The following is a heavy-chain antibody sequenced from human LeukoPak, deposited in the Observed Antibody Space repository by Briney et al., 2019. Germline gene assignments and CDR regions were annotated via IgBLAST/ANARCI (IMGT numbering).Heavy chain of an antibody. Sequence: SETLSLPCAVSGYSISSGYYWGWIRQPPGKGLERIGNIYHSGNSYYNPSLKSRVTISVDTSKNQFSLKLSSVTAADTAVYSCGRVLWFGGYYFDLWGQGTLVTVSS. V-gene: IGHV4-38-2*01. J-gene: IGHJ4*02. CDR1: GYSISSGYY. D-gene: IGHD3-10*01. CDR3: GRVLWFGGYYFDL. CDR2: IYHSGNS.